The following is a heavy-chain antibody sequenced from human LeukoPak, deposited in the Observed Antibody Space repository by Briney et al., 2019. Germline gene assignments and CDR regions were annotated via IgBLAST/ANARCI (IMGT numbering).Heavy chain of an antibody. V-gene: IGHV4-61*08. D-gene: IGHD3-22*01. J-gene: IGHJ4*02. CDR1: GASISSGGYY. CDR2: ISYSGSP. CDR3: TRRVYYSDSSGWYFDY. Sequence: NPSETLSLTCTVSGASISSGGYYWSWIRQHPGKGLEWIGYISYSGSPNYNPSLKSPVTILADTSRNQFSLKLGSVTAADTAVYYCTRRVYYSDSSGWYFDYWGQGTLVTVSS.